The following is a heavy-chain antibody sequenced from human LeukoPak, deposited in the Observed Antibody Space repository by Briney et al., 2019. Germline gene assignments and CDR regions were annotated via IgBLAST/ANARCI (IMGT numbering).Heavy chain of an antibody. CDR1: GLTFSTYN. D-gene: IGHD3-22*01. Sequence: GGSLRLSCAASGLTFSTYNMNWVRQAPVEGREWVSYISSNSKSIYYADSVKGRFTISRDNAKNSLYLQTNSLRAQHTAVYYCATDDYENSGQHYWGQGTLVTVSS. CDR2: ISSNSKSI. CDR3: ATDDYENSGQHY. J-gene: IGHJ4*02. V-gene: IGHV3-48*01.